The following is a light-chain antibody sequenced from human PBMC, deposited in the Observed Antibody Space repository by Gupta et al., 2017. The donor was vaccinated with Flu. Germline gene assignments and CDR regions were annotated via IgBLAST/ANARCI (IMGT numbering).Light chain of an antibody. CDR2: SAS. CDR1: QSITTY. V-gene: IGKV1-39*01. J-gene: IGKJ1*01. CDR3: LHNYKIPRT. Sequence: DIQMTQSPSSLSASLGDRVIITCRASQSITTYLNWYQQKPGKAPKLLISSASSLQSGVPSRFSGSGSGTDFTLTVSRLQPEDFATYYCLHNYKIPRTFGQGTKVEIK.